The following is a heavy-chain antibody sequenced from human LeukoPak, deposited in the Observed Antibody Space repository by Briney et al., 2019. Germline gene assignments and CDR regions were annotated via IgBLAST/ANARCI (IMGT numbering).Heavy chain of an antibody. CDR3: ARTRGYSSSWYPMDV. CDR2: INPNSGDT. CDR1: EYTFTGYY. V-gene: IGHV1-2*02. Sequence: ASVKVSCKTSEYTFTGYYMHWVRQAPGQGLEWMGWINPNSGDTNYAQKFQGRVTMTRDTSISTAYMELSRLRSDDTAVYYCARTRGYSSSWYPMDVWGKGTTVTISS. D-gene: IGHD6-13*01. J-gene: IGHJ6*04.